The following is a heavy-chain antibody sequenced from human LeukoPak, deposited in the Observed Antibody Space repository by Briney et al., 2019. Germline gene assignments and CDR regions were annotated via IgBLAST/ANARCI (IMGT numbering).Heavy chain of an antibody. D-gene: IGHD2-21*02. J-gene: IGHJ3*02. V-gene: IGHV3-43*01. CDR2: ISWDGGST. Sequence: GGSLRLSCAASGFTFDDYTMHWVRQAPGKGLEWVSLISWDGGSTYYADPVKGRFTISRDNSKNSLYLQMNSLRTEDTALYYCAKDQKGDCGGDCYPDAFDIWGQGTMVTVSS. CDR3: AKDQKGDCGGDCYPDAFDI. CDR1: GFTFDDYT.